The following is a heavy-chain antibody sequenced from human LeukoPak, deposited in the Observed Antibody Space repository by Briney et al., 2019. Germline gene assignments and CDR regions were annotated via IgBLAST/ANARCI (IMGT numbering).Heavy chain of an antibody. Sequence: SVKVSCKASGGTFSSYTVSWVQQAPGQGLEWMGGIIPIFGSANYAQKFQGRVTITTDESTSTTYMELSSLRSEDTAMYYCARDRSFSSPDAFDIWGQGTMVTVSS. CDR1: GGTFSSYT. CDR3: ARDRSFSSPDAFDI. D-gene: IGHD6-6*01. CDR2: IIPIFGSA. J-gene: IGHJ3*02. V-gene: IGHV1-69*05.